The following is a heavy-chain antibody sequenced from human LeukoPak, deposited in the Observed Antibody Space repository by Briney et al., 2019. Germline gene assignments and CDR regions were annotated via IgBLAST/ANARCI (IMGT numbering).Heavy chain of an antibody. V-gene: IGHV4-31*03. D-gene: IGHD2-2*01. CDR1: GGSISSGGYY. J-gene: IGHJ4*02. CDR2: IYYSGST. CDR3: ARDTKGVFDY. Sequence: SGTLSLTCTVSGGSISSGGYYWSWIRQHPGKGLEWIGYIYYSGSTYYNPSLKSRVTISVDTSKNQFSLKLSSVTAADTAVYYCARDTKGVFDYWGQGTLVTVSS.